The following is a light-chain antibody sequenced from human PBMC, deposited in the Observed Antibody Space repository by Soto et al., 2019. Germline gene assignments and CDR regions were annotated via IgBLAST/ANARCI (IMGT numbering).Light chain of an antibody. CDR1: RSLARNY. Sequence: DIELTQSPGTLSLSPGESATLSCRASRSLARNYLAWYQQKPGQAPRLLFYGASTRATGDPDMFSGSGSRTDFVLTISRLEPEEFAIYYCQQYGSSIMYTFGQGTKLEI. V-gene: IGKV3-20*01. CDR2: GAS. CDR3: QQYGSSIMYT. J-gene: IGKJ2*01.